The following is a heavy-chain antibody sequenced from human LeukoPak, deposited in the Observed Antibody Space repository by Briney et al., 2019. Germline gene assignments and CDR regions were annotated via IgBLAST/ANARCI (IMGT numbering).Heavy chain of an antibody. CDR2: FDPEDGET. Sequence: ASVKVSCKVSGYTLTELSMHWVRQAPGKGLEWMGGFDPEDGETIYAQKFQGRVTMTEDTSTDTAYMELSSLRSEDTAVYYCATDRGRDGYNRRSGFDYWDQGTLVTVSS. CDR1: GYTLTELS. CDR3: ATDRGRDGYNRRSGFDY. D-gene: IGHD5-24*01. J-gene: IGHJ4*02. V-gene: IGHV1-24*01.